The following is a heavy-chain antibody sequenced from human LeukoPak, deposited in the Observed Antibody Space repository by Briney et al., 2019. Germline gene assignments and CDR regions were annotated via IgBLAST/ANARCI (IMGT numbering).Heavy chain of an antibody. CDR1: GFTFSSYA. CDR3: AKGTRATFDS. J-gene: IGHJ4*02. Sequence: GGSLRLSCAASGFTFSSYAMRWVRQAPGKGLEWISTISGSAGSTYYADSVKGRFTISRDNSRNTLYLQMNSLRAEDTAVYYCAKGTRATFDSWGQGSLVTVSS. CDR2: ISGSAGST. D-gene: IGHD5-12*01. V-gene: IGHV3-23*01.